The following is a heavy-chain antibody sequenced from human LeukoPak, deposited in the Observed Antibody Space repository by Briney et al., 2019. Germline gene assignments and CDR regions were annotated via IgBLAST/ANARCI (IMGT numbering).Heavy chain of an antibody. D-gene: IGHD1-26*01. V-gene: IGHV3-23*01. CDR1: GFTFSSYA. CDR3: AKDLGGGADY. Sequence: GGSLRLSCAASGFTFSSYAMSWVRQAPGKGLEWVSSIIGSFVSSYYAVSVKGRFTLSRDNSKNTLYLQMNSLRAEDTAVYYCAKDLGGGADYWGQGTLVSVSS. J-gene: IGHJ4*02. CDR2: IIGSFVSS.